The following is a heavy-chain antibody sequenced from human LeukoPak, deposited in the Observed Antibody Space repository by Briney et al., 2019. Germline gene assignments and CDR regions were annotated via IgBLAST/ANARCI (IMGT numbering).Heavy chain of an antibody. V-gene: IGHV1-18*01. CDR2: VSASNGHT. J-gene: IGHJ4*02. CDR1: GYTFTSFG. CDR3: ARDHWNSDREFAF. D-gene: IGHD2/OR15-2a*01. Sequence: ASVKVSCKASGYTFTSFGISWVRQAPGGGLEWVGWVSASNGHTNYAQKFQGRVIMTTDTSTTTAYMDLRSLRSDDTAVYYCARDHWNSDREFAFWGQGTLVTVSS.